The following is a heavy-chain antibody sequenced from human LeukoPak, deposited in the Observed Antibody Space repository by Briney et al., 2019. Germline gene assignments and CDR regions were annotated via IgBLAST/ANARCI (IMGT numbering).Heavy chain of an antibody. CDR2: IYSGGST. D-gene: IGHD3-16*01. V-gene: IGHV3-66*01. J-gene: IGHJ4*02. CDR1: GLSVSNNY. Sequence: GGSLRLSCAVSGLSVSNNYMSWVRQAPGKGLEWGSVIYSGGSTYYEDSVKDRFTISRDNYKNTLYIQMNSLRAEDTAVYYCARVIWSAGKYYFDYWGQGTLVTVSS. CDR3: ARVIWSAGKYYFDY.